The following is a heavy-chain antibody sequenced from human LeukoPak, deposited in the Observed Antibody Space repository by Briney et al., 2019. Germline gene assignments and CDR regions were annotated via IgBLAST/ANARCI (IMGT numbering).Heavy chain of an antibody. V-gene: IGHV3-30*18. J-gene: IGHJ4*02. CDR1: GFTFSSYG. Sequence: GGSLRLSCAASGFTFSSYGMHWVRQAPGKGLEWVAVISYDGSNKYYADSVKGRFTISRDNSKNTLYLQMNSLRAEDTAVYYCAKDSCTNGVCPPDYWGQGTLVTVSS. CDR2: ISYDGSNK. D-gene: IGHD2-8*01. CDR3: AKDSCTNGVCPPDY.